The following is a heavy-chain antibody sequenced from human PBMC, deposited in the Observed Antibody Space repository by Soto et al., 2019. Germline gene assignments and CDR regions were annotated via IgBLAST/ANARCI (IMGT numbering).Heavy chain of an antibody. Sequence: SETLSLTCTVSGGSISSYYWSWIRQPPGKGLEWIGYIYYSGSTNYNPSLKSRVTISVDTSKNQFSLKLNSMTAADTAMYYCARAHSTGWHYFDYWGPGTLVTVSS. D-gene: IGHD6-19*01. V-gene: IGHV4-59*08. CDR2: IYYSGST. CDR1: GGSISSYY. J-gene: IGHJ4*02. CDR3: ARAHSTGWHYFDY.